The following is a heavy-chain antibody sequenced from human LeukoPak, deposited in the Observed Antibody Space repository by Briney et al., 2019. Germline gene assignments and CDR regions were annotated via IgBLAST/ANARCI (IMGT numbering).Heavy chain of an antibody. J-gene: IGHJ4*02. V-gene: IGHV1-69*05. CDR2: IIPIFGTA. D-gene: IGHD5-24*01. Sequence: GSSVKVSCKASGGTFSSYAISWVRQAPGQGLEWMGGIIPIFGTANYAQKFQGRVTITTDESTSTAYMELSSLRSEDTAVYYCARGSGDGYNYWYFDYWGQGTLVTVSS. CDR3: ARGSGDGYNYWYFDY. CDR1: GGTFSSYA.